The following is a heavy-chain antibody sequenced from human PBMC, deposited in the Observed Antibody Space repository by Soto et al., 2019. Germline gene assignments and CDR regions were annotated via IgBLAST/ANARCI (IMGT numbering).Heavy chain of an antibody. Sequence: GGSLRLSCAASGFTVRSNYMSWVRQAPGKGLEWVSVIYSGDSTYYADSVKGRFTISRDSSKNTLYLQMNSLRAEDTAVYYCARGMLLQLRGQYYYYYAMDVWGQGTTVTVSS. J-gene: IGHJ6*02. CDR1: GFTVRSNY. CDR2: IYSGDST. CDR3: ARGMLLQLRGQYYYYYAMDV. D-gene: IGHD1-26*01. V-gene: IGHV3-53*01.